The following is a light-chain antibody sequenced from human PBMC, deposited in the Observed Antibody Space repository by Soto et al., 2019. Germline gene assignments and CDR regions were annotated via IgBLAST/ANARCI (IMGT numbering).Light chain of an antibody. J-gene: IGLJ1*01. CDR2: EVS. V-gene: IGLV2-14*03. CDR1: SSDVGAYDF. CDR3: SSYTTGSTRV. Sequence: QSVLAQPASVSGSPGQSITISCTGTSSDVGAYDFVSWYQQHPDKAPKLMIYEVSNRPSGVSYRFSGSKSVNTATLTISGFQAEDEADYYCSSYTTGSTRVFGTGTKVTVL.